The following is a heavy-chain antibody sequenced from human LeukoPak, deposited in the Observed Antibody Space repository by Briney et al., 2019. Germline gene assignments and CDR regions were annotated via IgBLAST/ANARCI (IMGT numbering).Heavy chain of an antibody. CDR1: GFTFSSYG. CDR3: AKDRKGGSPYWYFDL. D-gene: IGHD3-10*01. V-gene: IGHV3-30*18. CDR2: ISYDGTNK. Sequence: GGSLRLSCAASGFTFSSYGMHWVRQAPGKGLEWVAVISYDGTNKYYADSVKGRFTISRDNSKSTLYLQMNSLRAEDTAVFYCAKDRKGGSPYWYFDLWGRGTLVTVSS. J-gene: IGHJ2*01.